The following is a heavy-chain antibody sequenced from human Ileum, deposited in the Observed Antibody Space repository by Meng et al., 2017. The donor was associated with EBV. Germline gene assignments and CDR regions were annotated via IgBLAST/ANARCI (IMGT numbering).Heavy chain of an antibody. CDR3: ARSSPIVRGLDY. J-gene: IGHJ4*02. Sequence: QVALAGVGPGRGKPSGTLALTCACLGDSVSGSDWWSWGRQPPGKGLEWIGEVYHDGATNYHPSLKSRVTISLDKSKNEVNLHLNSLTAADTAVYFCARSSPIVRGLDYWGQGTLVTVSS. CDR2: VYHDGAT. CDR1: GDSVSGSDW. D-gene: IGHD3-10*01. V-gene: IGHV4-4*02.